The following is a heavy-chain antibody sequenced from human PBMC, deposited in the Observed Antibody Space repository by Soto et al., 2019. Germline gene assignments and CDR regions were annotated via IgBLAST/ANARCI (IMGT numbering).Heavy chain of an antibody. Sequence: SETLSLTCAVSGGSISSSNWWSWVRQPPGKGLEWIGEIYHSGSTNYNPSLKSRVTISVDKSKNQFSLKLSSVTTADTAVYYCARLVVPAAIGWFDPWGQGTLVTVSS. CDR3: ARLVVPAAIGWFDP. J-gene: IGHJ5*02. CDR2: IYHSGST. CDR1: GGSISSSNW. V-gene: IGHV4-4*02. D-gene: IGHD2-2*01.